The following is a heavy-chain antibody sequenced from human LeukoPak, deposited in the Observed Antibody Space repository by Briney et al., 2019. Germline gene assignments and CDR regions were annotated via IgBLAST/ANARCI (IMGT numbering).Heavy chain of an antibody. CDR1: GFTFSSYA. V-gene: IGHV3-30*04. J-gene: IGHJ4*02. D-gene: IGHD4-17*01. Sequence: PGGSLRLSCAASGFTFSSYAMHWVRQAPGKGLEWVAVISYDGSNKYYADSVKGRFTISRDNSKNTLYLQMNSLRAEDTAVYYCARDHLPHTVTNGPLGGYFDYWGQGTLVTVSS. CDR2: ISYDGSNK. CDR3: ARDHLPHTVTNGPLGGYFDY.